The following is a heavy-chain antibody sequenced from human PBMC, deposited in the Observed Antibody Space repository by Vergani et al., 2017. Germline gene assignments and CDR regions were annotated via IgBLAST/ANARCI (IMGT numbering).Heavy chain of an antibody. CDR1: GGSISSSSYY. D-gene: IGHD3-22*01. Sequence: QLQLQESGPGLVKPSETLSLTCTVSGGSISSSSYYWGWIRQPPGKGLEWIGSIYYSGSTYYNPSLKSRVTISVDTSKNQFSLKLSSVTAADTAVYYCARDFTTRTWFEPWGQGTLVTVSS. J-gene: IGHJ5*02. V-gene: IGHV4-39*07. CDR3: ARDFTTRTWFEP. CDR2: IYYSGST.